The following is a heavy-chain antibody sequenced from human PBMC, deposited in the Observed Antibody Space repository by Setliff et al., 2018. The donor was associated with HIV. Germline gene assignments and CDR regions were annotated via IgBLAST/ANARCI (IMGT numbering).Heavy chain of an antibody. CDR2: IYHSGST. CDR3: ARQYNRQYGMDV. V-gene: IGHV4-38-2*01. CDR1: GYSISSGYY. Sequence: PSETLSLTCAVSGYSISSGYYWGWIRQPPGKGLEWIGSIYHSGSTYYNPSPKSRVTISVDTSKNQFSLKLSSVTAADTAVYYCARQYNRQYGMDVWGQGTTVTVSS. D-gene: IGHD1-20*01. J-gene: IGHJ6*02.